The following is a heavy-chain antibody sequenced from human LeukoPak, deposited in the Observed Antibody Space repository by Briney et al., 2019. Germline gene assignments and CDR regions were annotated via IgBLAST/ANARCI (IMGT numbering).Heavy chain of an antibody. CDR3: ARDGSSWYGMDV. Sequence: GGSLRLSCAASGFTFSSYEMNWVRQAPGPGLEWVSYISSSGSTIYYADSVKGRFTISRDNAKNSLYLQMNSLRAEDTAVYYCARDGSSWYGMDVWGKGTTVTVSS. V-gene: IGHV3-48*03. CDR2: ISSSGSTI. CDR1: GFTFSSYE. J-gene: IGHJ6*04. D-gene: IGHD6-13*01.